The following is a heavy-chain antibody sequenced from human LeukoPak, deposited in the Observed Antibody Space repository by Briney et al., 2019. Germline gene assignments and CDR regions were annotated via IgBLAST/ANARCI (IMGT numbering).Heavy chain of an antibody. Sequence: ETLSLTCTVSGGSINSYYWSWIRQPPGKGLEWTGYIYYSGSTNYNPSLKSRVTISRDTSKNQFSLKLRSVTAADTAVYYCTSGGMVSGDYWGHGTLVTVSP. CDR2: IYYSGST. J-gene: IGHJ4*01. CDR3: TSGGMVSGDY. CDR1: GGSINSYY. V-gene: IGHV4-59*01. D-gene: IGHD2-8*01.